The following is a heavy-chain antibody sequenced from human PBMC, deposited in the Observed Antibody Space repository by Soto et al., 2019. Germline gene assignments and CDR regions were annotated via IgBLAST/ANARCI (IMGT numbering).Heavy chain of an antibody. CDR2: IIPIFGTA. CDR1: GGTFSSYA. Sequence: QVQLVQSGAEVKKPGSSVKVSCKASGGTFSSYAISWVRQAPGQGLEWMGGIIPIFGTANYEQKFQGRVTITADESTSTAYMELSSLRSEDTAVYYCARLGTPYYSSSWGNWFDPWGQGTLVTVSS. D-gene: IGHD6-13*01. CDR3: ARLGTPYYSSSWGNWFDP. V-gene: IGHV1-69*19. J-gene: IGHJ5*02.